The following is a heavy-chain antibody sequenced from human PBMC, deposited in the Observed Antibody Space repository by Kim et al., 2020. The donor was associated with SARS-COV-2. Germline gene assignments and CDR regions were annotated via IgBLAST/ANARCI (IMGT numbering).Heavy chain of an antibody. CDR2: ISSSGSTI. CDR3: ARGHRISYDILTGYQYYYYGMDV. CDR1: GFTFSDYY. Sequence: GGSLRLSCAASGFTFSDYYMSWIRQAPGKGLEWVSYISSSGSTIYYADSVKGRFTISRDNAKNSLYLQMNSLRAEDTAVYYCARGHRISYDILTGYQYYYYGMDVWGQGTTVTVSS. V-gene: IGHV3-11*01. D-gene: IGHD3-9*01. J-gene: IGHJ6*02.